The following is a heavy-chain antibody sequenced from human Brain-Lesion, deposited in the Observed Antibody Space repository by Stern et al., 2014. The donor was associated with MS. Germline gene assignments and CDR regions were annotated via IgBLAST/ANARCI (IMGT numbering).Heavy chain of an antibody. CDR3: AAIGPRMEGACFDI. V-gene: IGHV4-31*03. Sequence: QVQLQQSGPGLVKPSQTLSLSCTVSGAPVSSGGYYWSWIRQLPGKGLEWVGYIHHTGATFYNPSLKSRFAISVDTSENQFSLKLTSVTAADTAVYYCAAIGPRMEGACFDIWGQGTMVTVSS. J-gene: IGHJ3*02. D-gene: IGHD2-21*01. CDR2: IHHTGAT. CDR1: GAPVSSGGYY.